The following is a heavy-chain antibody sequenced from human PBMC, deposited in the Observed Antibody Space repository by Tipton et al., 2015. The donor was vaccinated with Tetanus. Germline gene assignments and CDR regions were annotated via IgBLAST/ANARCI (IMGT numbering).Heavy chain of an antibody. J-gene: IGHJ3*02. Sequence: TLSLTCTVSGASITTYHWSWLRQTPGRGLEWIGHIYYTGATSYNSSLQSRVTLSIDTSKNQFSLKMTSVTAADTAVYFCARNVYTVTNDAFDIWGHGTLVNVSS. D-gene: IGHD4-11*01. CDR1: GASITTYH. CDR3: ARNVYTVTNDAFDI. CDR2: IYYTGAT. V-gene: IGHV4-59*01.